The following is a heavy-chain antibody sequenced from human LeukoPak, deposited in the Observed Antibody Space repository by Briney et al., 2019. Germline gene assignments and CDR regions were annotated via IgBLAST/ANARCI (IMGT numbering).Heavy chain of an antibody. J-gene: IGHJ4*02. CDR2: FDPEDGET. D-gene: IGHD6-13*01. CDR3: ARDLRATGYSSSWSLGTDY. V-gene: IGHV1-24*01. Sequence: ASVKVSCKVSGYTLTELSMHWVRQAPGKGLEWMGGFDPEDGETIYAQKFQGRVTMTEDTSTDTAYMELSSLRAEDTAVYYCARDLRATGYSSSWSLGTDYWGQRTLVTVSS. CDR1: GYTLTELS.